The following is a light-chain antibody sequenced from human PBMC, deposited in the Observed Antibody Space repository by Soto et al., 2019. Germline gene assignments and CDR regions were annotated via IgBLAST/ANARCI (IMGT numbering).Light chain of an antibody. Sequence: DIQMTQSPSSVSASVGDTVTITCRASQDILSWLAWYQQKPGEAPRLLIYASSNLQSGVPSRFSGSRSGTDFTLTISSLQPEDFATYYCQPANTFPITFGPGTRLDIK. CDR2: ASS. CDR1: QDILSW. CDR3: QPANTFPIT. J-gene: IGKJ3*01. V-gene: IGKV1-12*01.